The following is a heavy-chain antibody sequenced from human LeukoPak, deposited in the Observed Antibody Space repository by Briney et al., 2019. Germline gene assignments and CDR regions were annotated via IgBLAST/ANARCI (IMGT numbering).Heavy chain of an antibody. D-gene: IGHD6-19*01. Sequence: PGGSLRLSCAASGFTFSSYGMHWVRQAPGKGLEWVAFIRYDGSNKYYADSVKGRFTISRDNSKNTLYLQMNSLRAEDTAVYYCARDNKAYSSGWDEGASWFDYWGQGTLVTVSS. J-gene: IGHJ4*02. CDR3: ARDNKAYSSGWDEGASWFDY. CDR1: GFTFSSYG. V-gene: IGHV3-30*02. CDR2: IRYDGSNK.